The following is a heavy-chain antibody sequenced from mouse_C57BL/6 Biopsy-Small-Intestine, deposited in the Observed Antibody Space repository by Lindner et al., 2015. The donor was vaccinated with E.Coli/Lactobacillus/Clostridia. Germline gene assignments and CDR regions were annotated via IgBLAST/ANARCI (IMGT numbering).Heavy chain of an antibody. D-gene: IGHD2-4*01. Sequence: VQLQESGPELVKPGASVKMSCKASGYSFTGHNMHWVRQSHGKSLEWIGYIDPYNGATSYNQKFKGKATLTVDKSSSTAYMQLNSLTSEDSAVYYCASYDYAWGQGTLVTASA. V-gene: IGHV1S135*01. J-gene: IGHJ3*01. CDR2: IDPYNGAT. CDR3: ASYDYA. CDR1: GYSFTGHN.